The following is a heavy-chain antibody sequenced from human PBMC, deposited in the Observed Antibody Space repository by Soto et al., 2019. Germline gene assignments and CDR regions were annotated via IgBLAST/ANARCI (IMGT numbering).Heavy chain of an antibody. CDR2: INPSGGST. D-gene: IGHD2-15*01. V-gene: IGHV1-46*01. CDR3: ARGGGGEVVDAFEP. CDR1: GYTFTSYY. Sequence: ASVKVSCKASGYTFTSYYMHWVRQAPGQGLEWMGIINPSGGSTSYAQKFQGRVTMTRDTSTSTVYMGLSSLRSEDTAVDYCARGGGGEVVDAFEPWRQGSRGTIAS. J-gene: IGHJ5*02.